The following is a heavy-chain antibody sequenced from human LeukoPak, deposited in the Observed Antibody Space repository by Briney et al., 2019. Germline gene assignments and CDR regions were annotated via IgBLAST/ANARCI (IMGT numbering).Heavy chain of an antibody. CDR2: IYYSGST. Sequence: SETXXLTCTVSGGSISSXYWSWIXQXPGXGLEWIGYIYYSGSTNYNPSLKSRVTISVDTSKNQFSLKLSSVTAADTAVYYCARVVSAIVVVPAALGYWFDPWGQGTLVTVSS. J-gene: IGHJ5*02. CDR1: GGSISSXY. V-gene: IGHV4-59*01. CDR3: ARVVSAIVVVPAALGYWFDP. D-gene: IGHD2-2*01.